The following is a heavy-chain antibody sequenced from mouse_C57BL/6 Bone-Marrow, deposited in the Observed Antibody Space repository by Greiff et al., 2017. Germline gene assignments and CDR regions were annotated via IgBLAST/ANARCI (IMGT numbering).Heavy chain of an antibody. CDR1: GYAFSSSW. CDR3: ARGYGNSKYYYAMDY. J-gene: IGHJ4*01. D-gene: IGHD1-1*01. Sequence: QVQLKESGPELVKPGASVKLSCKASGYAFSSSWMNWVKQRPGKGLEWIGRIYPGDGDTNYNGKFKGKATLTADKSSSTAYMQLSSLTSEDSAVYFCARGYGNSKYYYAMDYWGQGTAVTVSS. CDR2: IYPGDGDT. V-gene: IGHV1-82*01.